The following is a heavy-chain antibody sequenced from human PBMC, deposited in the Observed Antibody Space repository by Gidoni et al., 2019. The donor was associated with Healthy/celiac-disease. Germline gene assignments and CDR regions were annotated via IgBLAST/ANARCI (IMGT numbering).Heavy chain of an antibody. J-gene: IGHJ4*02. Sequence: QVQLVQSGAEVKKPVSSVQVSFKASGGTFSSYDISWVRQAPGQGLEWMGGIIPIFGTANYAQKFHGRVTITADESTSTAYMGLSSLRSEDTAVYYCARVSELWAIDYWGQGTLVTVSS. CDR1: GGTFSSYD. CDR2: IIPIFGTA. CDR3: ARVSELWAIDY. D-gene: IGHD5-18*01. V-gene: IGHV1-69*01.